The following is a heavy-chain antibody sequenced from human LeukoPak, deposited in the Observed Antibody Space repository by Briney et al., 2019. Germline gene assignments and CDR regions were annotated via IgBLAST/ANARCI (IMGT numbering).Heavy chain of an antibody. CDR1: GFSFSGFA. D-gene: IGHD3-3*01. CDR3: AREMRGYYPHY. J-gene: IGHJ4*02. CDR2: VTHDGSFT. Sequence: GMSMRLSCAASGFSFSGFAMNWVRQAPGKGLEWVAIVTHDGSFTSYADSVKGRFAITRDDSKNTLSLRMDGLRPEDTALYYCAREMRGYYPHYWGQGTLVTVSS. V-gene: IGHV3-30*09.